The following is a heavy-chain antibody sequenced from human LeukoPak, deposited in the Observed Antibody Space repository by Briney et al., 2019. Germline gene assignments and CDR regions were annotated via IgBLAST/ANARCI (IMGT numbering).Heavy chain of an antibody. J-gene: IGHJ3*02. D-gene: IGHD3-16*02. CDR1: GFTFSSYG. V-gene: IGHV3-30*18. CDR3: AKLSVWGSYRFHDAFDI. CDR2: ISYDGSNK. Sequence: GGSLRLSCAASGFTFSSYGMHWVCQAPGKGLEWVAVISYDGSNKYYADSVKGRFTISRDNSKNTLYLQMNSLRAEDTAVYYCAKLSVWGSYRFHDAFDIWGQGTMVTVSS.